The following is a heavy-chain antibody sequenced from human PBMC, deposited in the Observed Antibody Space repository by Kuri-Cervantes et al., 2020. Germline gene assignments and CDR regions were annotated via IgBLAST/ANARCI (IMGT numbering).Heavy chain of an antibody. D-gene: IGHD2/OR15-2a*01. V-gene: IGHV3-66*01. Sequence: ETLSLTCAASGFTVSSNYMSWVRQAPGKGLEWVSVIYSGGRTYYADSVKGRFSISRDNSKNTMYLQMKSLRAEDTAVFYCAKDLISRCHWLDPWGQGTLVTVSS. J-gene: IGHJ5*02. CDR2: IYSGGRT. CDR3: AKDLISRCHWLDP. CDR1: GFTVSSNY.